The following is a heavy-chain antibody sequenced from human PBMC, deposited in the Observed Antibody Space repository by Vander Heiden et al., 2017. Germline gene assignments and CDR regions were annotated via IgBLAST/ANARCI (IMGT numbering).Heavy chain of an antibody. CDR3: SPGPYGSGSFFWY. CDR2: IKRQPDGWTT. J-gene: IGHJ4*02. D-gene: IGHD3-10*01. CDR1: GFTFTNAW. V-gene: IGHV3-15*01. Sequence: EVQLVESGGGLVKPGGSLRLSCAASGFTFTNAWMIWVRQAPGKGLGVVGRIKRQPDGWTTNLACIVKGRFTNSKDDLKKTLYLGMNGLKTEETAVYYCSPGPYGSGSFFWYWGQGTLVTVSS.